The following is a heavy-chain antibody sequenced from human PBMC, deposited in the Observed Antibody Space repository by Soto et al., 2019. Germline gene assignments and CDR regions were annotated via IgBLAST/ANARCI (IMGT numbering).Heavy chain of an antibody. CDR1: GFTFSSYG. V-gene: IGHV3-30*18. Sequence: GGSLRLSCAASGFTFSSYGMHWVRQAPGKGLEWVAVISYDGSNKYYADSVKGRFTISRDNSKNTLYLQMNSLRAEDTAVYYCAKDFGITIFGVTYYYGMDVWGQGTTVTVS. CDR3: AKDFGITIFGVTYYYGMDV. D-gene: IGHD3-3*01. J-gene: IGHJ6*02. CDR2: ISYDGSNK.